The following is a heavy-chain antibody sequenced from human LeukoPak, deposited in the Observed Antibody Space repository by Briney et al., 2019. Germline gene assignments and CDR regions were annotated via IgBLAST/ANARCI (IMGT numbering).Heavy chain of an antibody. D-gene: IGHD3-9*01. CDR3: AKWGDYDVLTGYYVSDY. J-gene: IGHJ4*02. CDR2: ITGGGSGI. Sequence: GGSLRLSCAASGFPFSNYAMSWVRQAPGKGLEWVSAITGGGSGIYYADSMKSRFTIFRDNSKNTLYLQINSLRAEDTAVYYCAKWGDYDVLTGYYVSDYWGQGTLVTVSS. CDR1: GFPFSNYA. V-gene: IGHV3-23*01.